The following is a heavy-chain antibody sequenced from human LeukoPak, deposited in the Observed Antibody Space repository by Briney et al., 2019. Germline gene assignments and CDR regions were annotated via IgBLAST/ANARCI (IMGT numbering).Heavy chain of an antibody. J-gene: IGHJ2*01. Sequence: SETLSLTCTVSGGSINTYYWSWIRQPAGRGLEWIGRIYTSGSTNYNPSLKSRVTVSVDTSKNQFSLKLSSVTAADTAVYYCAKTTVVTPFWYFDLWGRGTLVTVSS. CDR1: GGSINTYY. V-gene: IGHV4-4*07. CDR2: IYTSGST. D-gene: IGHD4-23*01. CDR3: AKTTVVTPFWYFDL.